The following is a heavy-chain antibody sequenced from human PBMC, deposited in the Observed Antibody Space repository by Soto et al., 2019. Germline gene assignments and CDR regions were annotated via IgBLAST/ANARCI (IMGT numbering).Heavy chain of an antibody. CDR2: IYYSGST. Sequence: PSETLSLTCTVSGGSISSSSYYWGWIRQPPGKGLEWIGSIYYSGSTYYNPSLKSRVTISVDTSKNQFSLKLSSVTAADTAVYYCARRYRSCFYYWGQGTLVTVSS. J-gene: IGHJ4*02. D-gene: IGHD2-15*01. CDR1: GGSISSSSYY. CDR3: ARRYRSCFYY. V-gene: IGHV4-39*01.